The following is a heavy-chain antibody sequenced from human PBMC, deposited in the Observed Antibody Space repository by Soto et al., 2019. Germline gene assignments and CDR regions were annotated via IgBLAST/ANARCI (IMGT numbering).Heavy chain of an antibody. V-gene: IGHV4-31*03. CDR1: GGSISSGGPY. J-gene: IGHJ4*02. D-gene: IGHD3-3*01. CDR3: ARDFWSGYGYFDC. CDR2: IYYTGST. Sequence: SETLSPTCTVSGGSISSGGPYWSWVRQLPGKGLEWIGYIYYTGSTYYNPSLQSRVSISVDTSKNQFSLKLSFVTAADTAVYYCARDFWSGYGYFDCWGLGTLVTVSS.